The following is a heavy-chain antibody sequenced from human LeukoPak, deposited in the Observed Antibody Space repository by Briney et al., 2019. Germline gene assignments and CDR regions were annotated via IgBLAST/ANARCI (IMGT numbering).Heavy chain of an antibody. CDR1: GYTFTSYY. Sequence: GASVKVSCKASGYTFTSYYMHWVRQAPGQGLEWMGIINPSGGSTSYAQKFQGRVTMTRDTSTSTVYMELSSLRSEDTAVYYCASVKTGVAHGSEFDYWGQGTLVTVSS. J-gene: IGHJ4*02. V-gene: IGHV1-46*01. CDR3: ASVKTGVAHGSEFDY. D-gene: IGHD7-27*01. CDR2: INPSGGST.